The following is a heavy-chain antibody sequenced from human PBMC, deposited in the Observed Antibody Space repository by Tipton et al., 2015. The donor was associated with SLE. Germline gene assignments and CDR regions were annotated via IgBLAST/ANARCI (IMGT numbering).Heavy chain of an antibody. CDR1: GYTFTSHA. Sequence: QVQLVQSGSDLKKPGASVKVSCKASGYTFTSHAMNWLRQARGQGLEWMGWVNPSVGNKNYAQNFQNRVTMTADTSTTTAYMELRNLRSDDTAVYYCARGGVAAGGFRGAWFDPWGQGTLVIVSS. V-gene: IGHV1-18*01. CDR2: VNPSVGNK. D-gene: IGHD6-13*01. CDR3: ARGGVAAGGFRGAWFDP. J-gene: IGHJ5*02.